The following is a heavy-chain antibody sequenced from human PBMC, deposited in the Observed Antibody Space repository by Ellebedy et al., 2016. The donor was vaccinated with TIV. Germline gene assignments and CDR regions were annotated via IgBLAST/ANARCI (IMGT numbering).Heavy chain of an antibody. J-gene: IGHJ4*02. CDR1: GFTFSNYA. V-gene: IGHV3-23*01. CDR2: ISGSGDRT. Sequence: GESLKISCAASGFTFSNYAMSWVRQAPGKGLEWVSSISGSGDRTYYADSVKGRFTISRDKAKNSLYLQMKSLRADDTAVYYCASRIQSNFDYWGQGTLVTVSS. D-gene: IGHD2-21*01. CDR3: ASRIQSNFDY.